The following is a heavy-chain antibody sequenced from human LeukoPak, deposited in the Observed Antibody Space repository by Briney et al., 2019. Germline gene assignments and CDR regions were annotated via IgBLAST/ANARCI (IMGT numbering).Heavy chain of an antibody. Sequence: PGGSLRLSXTASGFTFSSYEMNWVRQAPGKGLEWVSYISSSASAIFYADSVKGRFTISRDNVKNSLYLQMNSLRAEDTAVYYCARWGGYGDYLYFDYWGQGTLVTVSS. D-gene: IGHD4-17*01. J-gene: IGHJ4*02. V-gene: IGHV3-48*03. CDR2: ISSSASAI. CDR1: GFTFSSYE. CDR3: ARWGGYGDYLYFDY.